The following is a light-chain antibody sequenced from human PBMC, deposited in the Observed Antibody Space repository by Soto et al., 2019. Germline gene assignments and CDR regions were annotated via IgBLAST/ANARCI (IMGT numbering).Light chain of an antibody. CDR1: SGSVSSSYY. J-gene: IGLJ3*02. CDR3: VLYMGSGIWV. Sequence: TVVTQEPSFSVSPGRTVTLTCGLSSGSVSSSYYPSWYQQTPGQSPRTLIYTTNTRSSGVPDRFSGSIVGNKAALTITGAQADDESDYSCVLYMGSGIWVFGGGTKLTVL. V-gene: IGLV8-61*01. CDR2: TTN.